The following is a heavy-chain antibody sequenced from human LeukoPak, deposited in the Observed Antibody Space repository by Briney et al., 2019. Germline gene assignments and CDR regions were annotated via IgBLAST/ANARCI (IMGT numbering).Heavy chain of an antibody. J-gene: IGHJ4*02. CDR1: RGSISGYS. CDR3: ARASMRRRDGYNRHYEIDY. V-gene: IGHV4-59*03. D-gene: IGHD5-24*01. CDR2: IYYSGDT. Sequence: PSETLSLTCTVSRGSISGYSWSWIRQSPGGGLEWIGYIYYSGDTAYNPSLGSRVTMSVDTSKNQFSLQLRSMTTADTAVYYCARASMRRRDGYNRHYEIDYWGQGTLVTVS.